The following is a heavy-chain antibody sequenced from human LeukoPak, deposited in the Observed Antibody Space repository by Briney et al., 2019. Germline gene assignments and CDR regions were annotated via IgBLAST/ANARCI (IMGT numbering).Heavy chain of an antibody. V-gene: IGHV3-30*02. CDR1: GFTFSSYG. Sequence: GGSLRLSCAASGFTFSSYGMHWVRQAPGKGLGRVAYIQYDGSNEQYADSVKGRFSISRDSSKNILYLQMNSLRAEDTAVYYCAKDRCSNGIGCYYYYMDVWGKGTTVTISS. CDR2: IQYDGSNE. CDR3: AKDRCSNGIGCYYYYMDV. D-gene: IGHD2-8*01. J-gene: IGHJ6*03.